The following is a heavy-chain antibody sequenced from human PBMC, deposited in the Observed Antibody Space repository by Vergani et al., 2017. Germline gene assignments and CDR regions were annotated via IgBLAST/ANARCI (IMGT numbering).Heavy chain of an antibody. CDR2: IGSSGPYI. D-gene: IGHD2-8*01. V-gene: IGHV3-21*06. CDR1: GFTFSDFS. J-gene: IGHJ6*02. CDR3: ARDCTSGGCPDNYGMDV. Sequence: VQLVQSGAEVKKPGGSLRLSCAASGFTFSDFSMSWVRQAPGKGLEWVAFIGSSGPYINYADSVKGRSIISRDNTNNSLFLQLRSLRAEDAAVYYCARDCTSGGCPDNYGMDVWGQGATVTVSS.